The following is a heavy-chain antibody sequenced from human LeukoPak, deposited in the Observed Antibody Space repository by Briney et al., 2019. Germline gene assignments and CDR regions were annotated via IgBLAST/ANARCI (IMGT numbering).Heavy chain of an antibody. D-gene: IGHD3-10*01. Sequence: SETLSLTCTVSGGSISSYYWSWIRQPAGKGLEWIGRIYTSGSTNCNPSLKSRVTMSVDTSKNQFSLKLSSVTAADTAMYYCARGLRPFDYFDFWGQGTLVTVSS. J-gene: IGHJ4*02. CDR2: IYTSGST. CDR3: ARGLRPFDYFDF. CDR1: GGSISSYY. V-gene: IGHV4-4*07.